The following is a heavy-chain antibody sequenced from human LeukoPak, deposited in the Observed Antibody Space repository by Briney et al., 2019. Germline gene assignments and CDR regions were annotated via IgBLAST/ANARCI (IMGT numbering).Heavy chain of an antibody. J-gene: IGHJ3*02. V-gene: IGHV4-39*01. CDR3: ARQVMVRGVITRFNDAFDI. CDR2: IYYSGST. Sequence: PSETLSLTCTVSGGSISSSSYYWGWIRQPPGKGLEWIGSIYYSGSTYYNPSLKSRVTISVDTSKNQFSLKLSSVTAADTAVYYCARQVMVRGVITRFNDAFDIWGQGTMVAVSS. D-gene: IGHD3-10*01. CDR1: GGSISSSSYY.